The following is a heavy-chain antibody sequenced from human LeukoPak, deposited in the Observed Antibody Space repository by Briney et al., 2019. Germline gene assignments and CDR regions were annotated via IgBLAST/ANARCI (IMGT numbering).Heavy chain of an antibody. D-gene: IGHD6-19*01. V-gene: IGHV3-21*04. CDR2: ISSSSSYI. CDR3: AKDIRAIAVAGTVY. Sequence: GGSLRLSCAASGFTFSSYSMNWVRQAPGKRLEWVSSISSSSSYIYYADSVKGRFTISRDNAKNSLYLQMNSLRAEDTALYYCAKDIRAIAVAGTVYWGQGTLVTVSS. CDR1: GFTFSSYS. J-gene: IGHJ4*02.